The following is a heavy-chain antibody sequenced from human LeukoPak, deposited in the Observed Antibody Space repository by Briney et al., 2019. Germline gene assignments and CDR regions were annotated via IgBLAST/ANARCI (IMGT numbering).Heavy chain of an antibody. J-gene: IGHJ4*02. CDR2: IYYTGIT. CDR1: GGSISSYY. Sequence: SETLSLTCTVSGGSISSYYWNGLRHPPGKGVEWIGYIYYTGITNYSPSLKSRVTISVDTSKHQFSLRLSSVTAADTARYYCARYTGTGGYLWGQGALVTVSS. CDR3: ARYTGTGGYL. D-gene: IGHD2-8*02. V-gene: IGHV4-59*13.